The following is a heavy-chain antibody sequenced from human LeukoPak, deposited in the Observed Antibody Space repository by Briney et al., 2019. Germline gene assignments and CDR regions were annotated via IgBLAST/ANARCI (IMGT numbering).Heavy chain of an antibody. CDR3: AKDNYDYGDYDGGDY. CDR2: IRYDGSNK. D-gene: IGHD4-17*01. J-gene: IGHJ4*02. V-gene: IGHV3-30*02. Sequence: PGGSLRLSCAASGFTFSSYGMHWVRQAPGKGLEWVAFIRYDGSNKYYADSVKGRFTISRDNSKNTLYLQMNSLRAEDTAVYYRAKDNYDYGDYDGGDYWGQGTLVTVSS. CDR1: GFTFSSYG.